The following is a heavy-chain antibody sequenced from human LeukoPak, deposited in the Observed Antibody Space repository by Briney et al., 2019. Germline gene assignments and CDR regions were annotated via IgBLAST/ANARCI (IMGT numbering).Heavy chain of an antibody. CDR2: IKEDGSEK. CDR1: GFSFTNYW. CDR3: ARDSGFIAE. D-gene: IGHD6-13*01. V-gene: IGHV3-7*01. J-gene: IGHJ4*02. Sequence: GGSLRLSCAASGFSFTNYWMNWVRQAPGKGLEWVAHIKEDGSEKHYVDSVKRRFTISRDNAKNSLFLQMNSLRVEDTAVYYCARDSGFIAEWGQGTLVTVSS.